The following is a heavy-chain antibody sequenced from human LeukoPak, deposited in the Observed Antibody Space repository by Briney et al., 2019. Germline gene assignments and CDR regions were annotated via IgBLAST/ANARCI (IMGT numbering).Heavy chain of an antibody. Sequence: ASVKVSCKASGYTFTSYDINWVRQATGQGLEWMGWMNPNSGNTGYAQKFQGRVTMTRDTSISTAYMELSSLRSEDTAVYYCARDNSVGGIAWWFDPWGQGTLVTVSS. J-gene: IGHJ5*02. CDR3: ARDNSVGGIAWWFDP. V-gene: IGHV1-8*01. D-gene: IGHD1-26*01. CDR2: MNPNSGNT. CDR1: GYTFTSYD.